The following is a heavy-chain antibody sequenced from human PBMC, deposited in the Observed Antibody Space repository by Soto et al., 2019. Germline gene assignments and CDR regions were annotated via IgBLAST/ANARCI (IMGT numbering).Heavy chain of an antibody. CDR2: INSDGTST. Sequence: EVQLVESGGGLVQPGGSLRLSCAASGFTFSSYWMHWVRQAPGKGLVWVSCINSDGTSTTYADSVKGRFTISRDNAKNTRYLQMNSLRAEDTAVYYCVRENYDSSGGNWCQGTLVTVSS. CDR3: VRENYDSSGGN. CDR1: GFTFSSYW. V-gene: IGHV3-74*01. D-gene: IGHD3-22*01. J-gene: IGHJ4*02.